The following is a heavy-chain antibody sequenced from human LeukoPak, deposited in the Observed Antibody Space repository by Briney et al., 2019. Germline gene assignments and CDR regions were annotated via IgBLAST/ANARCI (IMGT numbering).Heavy chain of an antibody. V-gene: IGHV3-30*03. Sequence: PGTSLRLSCAASGFSFSSYGMHWVRQAPGRGLDWVAAISHDGTKTHYAESVKGRFTISRDNSKNSMYLQMNSLRAEDTALYYCAETGPTDFWGQGTLVTVSS. CDR2: ISHDGTKT. CDR1: GFSFSSYG. D-gene: IGHD3-9*01. CDR3: AETGPTDF. J-gene: IGHJ4*02.